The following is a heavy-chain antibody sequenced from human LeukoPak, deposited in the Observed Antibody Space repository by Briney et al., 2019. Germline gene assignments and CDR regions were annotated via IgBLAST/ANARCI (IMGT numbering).Heavy chain of an antibody. CDR1: GASISSGSYY. D-gene: IGHD2-15*01. CDR3: ARQYSTYYFDY. J-gene: IGHJ4*02. CDR2: IYTSGST. V-gene: IGHV4-61*02. Sequence: SETLSLTCSVSGASISSGSYYWSWIRQPAGKGLEWIGRIYTSGSTNYNPSLKSRVTISVDTSKNQFSLKLSSVTAADTAVYYCARQYSTYYFDYWGQGTLVTVS.